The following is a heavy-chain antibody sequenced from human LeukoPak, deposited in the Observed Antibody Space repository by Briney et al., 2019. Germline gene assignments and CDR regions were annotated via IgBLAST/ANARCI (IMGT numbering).Heavy chain of an antibody. CDR1: GGSISSGGYS. CDR3: ARGLPVARLRETYWYFDL. Sequence: PSQTLSLTCAVSGGSISSGGYSWSWIRQPPGKGLEWIGYIYHSGSTYYNPSLKSRVTISVDRSKNQFSLKLSSVTAADTAVYYCARGLPVARLRETYWYFDLWGRGTLVTVSS. D-gene: IGHD2-15*01. V-gene: IGHV4-30-2*01. J-gene: IGHJ2*01. CDR2: IYHSGST.